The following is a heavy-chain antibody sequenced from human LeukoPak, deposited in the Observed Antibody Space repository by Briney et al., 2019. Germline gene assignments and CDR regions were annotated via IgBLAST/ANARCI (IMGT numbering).Heavy chain of an antibody. J-gene: IGHJ3*02. CDR2: IYYRGST. D-gene: IGHD6-19*01. CDR3: ARRGKWLVRDAFDI. V-gene: IGHV4-39*01. Sequence: PSETLSLTCIVSGGSISSSSYYWGWIRQPPGKGLEWIGSIYYRGSTYYNPSLKSRVTISVDTSKNQFSLRLSSVTAADTAVYYCARRGKWLVRDAFDIWGQGTMVTVSS. CDR1: GGSISSSSYY.